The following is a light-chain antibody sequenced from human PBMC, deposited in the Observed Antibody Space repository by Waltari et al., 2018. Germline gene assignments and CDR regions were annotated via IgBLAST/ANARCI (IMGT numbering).Light chain of an antibody. CDR3: QSYDTSLSVV. J-gene: IGLJ3*02. V-gene: IGLV1-40*01. Sequence: QSVLTQPPSVSGAPGQTVTISCTGSGSNIGAGYDVHWYQQLPRAAPNLLMYGTTSRPLGFPDRFFGSTSGTSASLAITALQAEDEGDYYCQSYDTSLSVVFGGGTKLTVL. CDR2: GTT. CDR1: GSNIGAGYD.